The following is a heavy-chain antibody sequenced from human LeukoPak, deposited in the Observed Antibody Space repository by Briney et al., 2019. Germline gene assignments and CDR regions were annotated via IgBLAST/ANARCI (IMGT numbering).Heavy chain of an antibody. Sequence: PGGSLRLSCVASGFPFSSYGMHWVRQAPGKGLEWVAVISYDGSNKYYADSVKGRFTISRDNSKNTLYLQMNSLRAEDTAVYYCAKGSGSSWYMDYFDYWGQGTLVTVSS. CDR1: GFPFSSYG. CDR3: AKGSGSSWYMDYFDY. J-gene: IGHJ4*02. V-gene: IGHV3-30*18. CDR2: ISYDGSNK. D-gene: IGHD6-13*01.